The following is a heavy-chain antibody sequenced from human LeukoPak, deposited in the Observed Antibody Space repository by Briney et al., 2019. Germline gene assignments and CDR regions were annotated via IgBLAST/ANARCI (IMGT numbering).Heavy chain of an antibody. CDR1: GFIFSSYN. V-gene: IGHV3-21*01. D-gene: IGHD6-19*01. CDR2: ISSGGGYI. Sequence: GGSLRLSCAASGFIFSSYNMNWVRQAPGKGLEWVSSISSGGGYIYYADSLEGRFTISRDNAKNSLYLHMDSLRAEDTAVYYCARGAYSSGWAYFDHWGQGTLVTVSS. J-gene: IGHJ4*02. CDR3: ARGAYSSGWAYFDH.